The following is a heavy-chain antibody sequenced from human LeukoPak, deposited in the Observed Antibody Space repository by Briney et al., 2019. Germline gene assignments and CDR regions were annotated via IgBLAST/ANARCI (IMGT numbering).Heavy chain of an antibody. CDR3: ARQEAGYSGYDSGAFDI. CDR2: IYPGDSDT. D-gene: IGHD5-12*01. V-gene: IGHV5-51*01. CDR1: GYSFTSYW. Sequence: GESLKISCRGSGYSFTSYWIGWVRQMPGKGLEWMGIIYPGDSDTRYSLSFQGQVTISADKSISTAYLQWSSLKASDTAMYYCARQEAGYSGYDSGAFDIWGQGTMVTVSS. J-gene: IGHJ3*02.